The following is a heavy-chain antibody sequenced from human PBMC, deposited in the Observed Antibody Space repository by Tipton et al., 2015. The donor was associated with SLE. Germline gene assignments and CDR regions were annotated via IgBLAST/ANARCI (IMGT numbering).Heavy chain of an antibody. Sequence: TLSLTCAVSGGSVSSSPNYWGWIRQPPGKGLEWIGDIYPGGSSYNNPSLKSRVTISVDTSKNQFSLRLGSVTAADTALYYCTRGSNFDIWGQGTMVTVSS. J-gene: IGHJ3*02. V-gene: IGHV4-39*07. CDR2: IYPGGSS. CDR3: TRGSNFDI. CDR1: GGSVSSSPNY. D-gene: IGHD2-2*01.